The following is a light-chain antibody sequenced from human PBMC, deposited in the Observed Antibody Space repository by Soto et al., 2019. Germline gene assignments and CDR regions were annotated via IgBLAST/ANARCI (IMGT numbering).Light chain of an antibody. Sequence: EIVLTQSPATLSLSPGERATLSCRASQSVSSYLAWYQQKPGQAPRLLIYDASNRATGIPARFSGSGSGTDFTLIISSVEPEDCAVYYCQQRSNWPPWTVGQGTKEQIK. CDR2: DAS. CDR3: QQRSNWPPWT. CDR1: QSVSSY. V-gene: IGKV3-11*01. J-gene: IGKJ1*01.